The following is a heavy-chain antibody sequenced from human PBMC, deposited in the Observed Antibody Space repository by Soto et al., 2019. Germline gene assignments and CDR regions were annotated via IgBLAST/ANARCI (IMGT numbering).Heavy chain of an antibody. D-gene: IGHD3-22*01. Sequence: SETLSLTCSVSGASISSSYWTWIRQPPGKGLEWIGYMYYTGTTSYNPSLKSRVTISMDTSKNQFSLRLNSVTAADTAVYYCARGGPYDSNGYWGQGTLVTVSS. CDR3: ARGGPYDSNGY. CDR2: MYYTGTT. V-gene: IGHV4-59*01. CDR1: GASISSSY. J-gene: IGHJ4*02.